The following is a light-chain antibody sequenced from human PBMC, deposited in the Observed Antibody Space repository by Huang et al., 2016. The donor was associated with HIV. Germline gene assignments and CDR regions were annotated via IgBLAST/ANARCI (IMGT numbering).Light chain of an antibody. Sequence: DIQMTQSPSSLSAFVGDRVTITCRASENIGKYLNWYQQKPVKAPNLLIFTASSLQGGVPSRFSGGGSGTEFTLTINNLQPEDSAIYHCQQSYSSPWTFGQGTKVEIK. CDR1: ENIGKY. CDR3: QQSYSSPWT. CDR2: TAS. J-gene: IGKJ1*01. V-gene: IGKV1-39*01.